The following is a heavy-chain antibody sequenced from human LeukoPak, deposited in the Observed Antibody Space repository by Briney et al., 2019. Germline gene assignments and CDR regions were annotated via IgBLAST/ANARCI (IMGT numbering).Heavy chain of an antibody. Sequence: SETLSLTCTVSGGSISSSSYYWGWIRQPPGKGLEWIGCIYYIGSTHYNPSLKNRVTISVDTSKNQFSLKPSSVTAADTAVYYCARDQGYCSGGRCYYWYFDLWGRGTLVTVSS. CDR3: ARDQGYCSGGRCYYWYFDL. J-gene: IGHJ2*01. D-gene: IGHD2-15*01. CDR2: IYYIGST. CDR1: GGSISSSSYY. V-gene: IGHV4-39*07.